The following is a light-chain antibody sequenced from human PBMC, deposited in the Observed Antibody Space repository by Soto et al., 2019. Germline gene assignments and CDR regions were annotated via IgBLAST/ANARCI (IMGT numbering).Light chain of an antibody. CDR2: GAS. CDR1: RSVSSN. Sequence: ETVMTQSPATLSVSLGERATLSCRASRSVSSNLAWYQQQPGQAPRLLIYGASTRATGIPARFSGSGSETEFTLTISSLQSEDFAIYYCQQYNFWPRTFGQGTKVEI. V-gene: IGKV3-15*01. J-gene: IGKJ1*01. CDR3: QQYNFWPRT.